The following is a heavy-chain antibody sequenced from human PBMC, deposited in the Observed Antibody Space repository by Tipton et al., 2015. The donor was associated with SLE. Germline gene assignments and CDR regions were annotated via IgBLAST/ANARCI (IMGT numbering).Heavy chain of an antibody. J-gene: IGHJ4*02. CDR2: IYYSGST. V-gene: IGHV4-61*01. Sequence: TLSLTCTVSGGSLSSGSYYWSWIRQPPGKGLEWVGYIYYSGSTNYNPSLKSRVTMSVDTSKNQFSLKLSSVTAADTAVYYCARLTTVTTRGYFDYWGQGTLVTVSS. CDR3: ARLTTVTTRGYFDY. CDR1: GGSLSSGSYY. D-gene: IGHD4-17*01.